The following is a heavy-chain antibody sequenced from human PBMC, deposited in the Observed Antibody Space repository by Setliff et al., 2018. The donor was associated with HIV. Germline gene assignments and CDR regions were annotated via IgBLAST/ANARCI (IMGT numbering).Heavy chain of an antibody. V-gene: IGHV4-39*01. D-gene: IGHD6-19*01. CDR2: IYDSGNT. J-gene: IGHJ5*02. CDR1: GDSFSTSSYF. Sequence: PSETLSLTCSVSGDSFSTSSYFWGWVRQSPGKGLEWIGNIYDSGNTNYNPSLKSRVSISLGTSNNQFSLRLTSMTAADTAIYYCARQGGYRSPLGSWGRGTLVTVSS. CDR3: ARQGGYRSPLGS.